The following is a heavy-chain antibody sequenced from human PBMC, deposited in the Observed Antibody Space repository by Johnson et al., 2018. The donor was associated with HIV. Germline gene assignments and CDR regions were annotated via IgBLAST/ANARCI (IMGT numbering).Heavy chain of an antibody. J-gene: IGHJ3*02. V-gene: IGHV3-20*04. CDR2: INWNGGRT. Sequence: VQLVESGGGVVRPGGSLRLSCAASGFTFDDYGMSWVRQAPGKGLEWVSGINWNGGRTDYADSVKGRFTISRDNAKNSLFLHMNSLRAEDTALYYCARDRGRGSEDAFDIWGQGTMVTVSS. D-gene: IGHD2-15*01. CDR3: ARDRGRGSEDAFDI. CDR1: GFTFDDYG.